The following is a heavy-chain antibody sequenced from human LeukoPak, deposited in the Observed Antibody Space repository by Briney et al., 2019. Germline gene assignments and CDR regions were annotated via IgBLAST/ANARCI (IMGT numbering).Heavy chain of an antibody. D-gene: IGHD3-3*01. Sequence: GGSLRLSCTASGFTFGDYAMSWVRQAPGKGLEWVGFIRSKAYGGTTEYAASVKGRFTISRDDSNRIAYLQMNSLKTEDTAVYYCTRAASLKYYDFWSGNYWGQGTLVTVSS. CDR3: TRAASLKYYDFWSGNY. V-gene: IGHV3-49*04. CDR2: IRSKAYGGTT. CDR1: GFTFGDYA. J-gene: IGHJ4*02.